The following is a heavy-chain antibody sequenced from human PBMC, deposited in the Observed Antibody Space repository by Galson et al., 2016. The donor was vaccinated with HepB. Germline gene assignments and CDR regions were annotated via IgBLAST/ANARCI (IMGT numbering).Heavy chain of an antibody. J-gene: IGHJ4*02. V-gene: IGHV3-48*02. D-gene: IGHD4-23*01. CDR3: VRVGREDYGGKTFGYDY. CDR1: GFTFSTYS. Sequence: SLRLSCAASGFTFSTYSMNWVRQAPGKGQEWVSHISTSSTTIYYADSVKGRFTISRDNAKNSLYLQMNSLRDEDTAVYYCVRVGREDYGGKTFGYDYWGQGALVTVSS. CDR2: ISTSSTTI.